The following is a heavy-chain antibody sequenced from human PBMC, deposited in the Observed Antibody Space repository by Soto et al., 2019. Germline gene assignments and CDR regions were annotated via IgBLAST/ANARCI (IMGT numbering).Heavy chain of an antibody. Sequence: QVVLVESGGGVVQPGRSLRLSCAASGFTFSSYGMHWVRQAPGKGLEWVAIIWYDGSNKYYADSVKGRFTISRDQSKNTVYLEMNSLRAEDTALYHCARYNGNYRLDNWGQGTLVTVSS. CDR3: ARYNGNYRLDN. CDR1: GFTFSSYG. J-gene: IGHJ4*02. CDR2: IWYDGSNK. D-gene: IGHD1-7*01. V-gene: IGHV3-33*01.